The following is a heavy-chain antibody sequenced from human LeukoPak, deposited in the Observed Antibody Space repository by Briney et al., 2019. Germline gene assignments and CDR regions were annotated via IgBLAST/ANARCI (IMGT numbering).Heavy chain of an antibody. V-gene: IGHV3-43*02. CDR1: GFTFDDYA. CDR3: VRDLTGDSYFDY. J-gene: IGHJ4*02. Sequence: GGSLRLSCAASGFTFDDYAMHWVRQAPGKGLEWVSLINRDGGSTYYGDSVKGRFTISRDNSKNSLHLQMNSLRAEDTAVYYCVRDLTGDSYFDYWGQGTLVSVSS. CDR2: INRDGGST. D-gene: IGHD2-21*02.